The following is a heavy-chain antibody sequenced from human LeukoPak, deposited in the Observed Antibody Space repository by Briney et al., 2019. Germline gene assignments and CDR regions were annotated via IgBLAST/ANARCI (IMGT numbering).Heavy chain of an antibody. CDR3: ARAKPDDYVWGSYRGEYYFDY. CDR1: GGSISSYY. J-gene: IGHJ4*02. D-gene: IGHD3-16*02. V-gene: IGHV4-59*01. Sequence: SETLSLICTVSGGSISSYYWSWIRQPPGKGLEWIGYIYYSGSTNYNPSLKSRVTISVDTSKNQSSLKLSSVTAADTAVYYCARAKPDDYVWGSYRGEYYFDYWGQGTLVTVSS. CDR2: IYYSGST.